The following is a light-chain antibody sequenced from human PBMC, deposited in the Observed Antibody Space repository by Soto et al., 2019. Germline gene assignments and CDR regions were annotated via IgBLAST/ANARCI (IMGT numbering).Light chain of an antibody. V-gene: IGKV1-5*01. CDR1: QTISNY. CDR3: QQYNSYLYT. J-gene: IGKJ2*01. Sequence: IQMTQSPSTLSASVGDRVTITCRASQTISNYLAWYQHKPRKAPKLLIYDVSTLESGVPSRFSGSGSGTEFTLTISSLQPDDFATYYCQQYNSYLYTCGQGTKLEIQ. CDR2: DVS.